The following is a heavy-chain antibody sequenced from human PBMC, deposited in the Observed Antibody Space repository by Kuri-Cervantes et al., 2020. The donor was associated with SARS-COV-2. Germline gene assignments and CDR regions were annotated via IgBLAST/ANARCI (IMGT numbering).Heavy chain of an antibody. V-gene: IGHV4-59*01. CDR1: GGSISSYY. CDR3: ARDKLQFDAFGI. D-gene: IGHD5-24*01. CDR2: IYYSGST. J-gene: IGHJ3*02. Sequence: SETRSLTCTVSGGSISSYYWSWIRQPPGKGLEWIGYIYYSGSTNYNPSLNSRVTISVDTSKNQFSLKLSSVTAADTAVYYCARDKLQFDAFGIWGQGTMVTVSS.